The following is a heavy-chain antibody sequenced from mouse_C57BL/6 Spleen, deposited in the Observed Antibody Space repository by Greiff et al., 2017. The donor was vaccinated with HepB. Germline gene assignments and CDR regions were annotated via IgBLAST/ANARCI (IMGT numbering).Heavy chain of an antibody. CDR3: AREGIYSNYAMDY. J-gene: IGHJ4*01. V-gene: IGHV3-6*01. CDR2: ISYDGSN. D-gene: IGHD2-5*01. Sequence: ESGPGLVKPSQSLSLTCSVTGYSITSGYYWNWIRQFPGNKLEWMGYISYDGSNNYNPSLKNRISITRDTSKNQFFLKLNSVTTEDTATYYCAREGIYSNYAMDYWGQGTSVTVSS. CDR1: GYSITSGYY.